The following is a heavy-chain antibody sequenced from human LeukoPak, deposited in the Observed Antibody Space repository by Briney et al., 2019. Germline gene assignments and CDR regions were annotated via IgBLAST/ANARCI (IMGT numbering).Heavy chain of an antibody. CDR2: INAGNGST. CDR1: GYTFTSYA. D-gene: IGHD5-24*01. V-gene: IGHV1-3*01. J-gene: IGHJ4*02. Sequence: ASVKVSCKASGYTFTSYAMHWVRQAPGQRLEWMGWINAGNGSTKYSQKFQGRITVTRDTSTSTVYMELSRLTSEDTAVYYCAREGGDGYKAGQYWGQGTLVTVSS. CDR3: AREGGDGYKAGQY.